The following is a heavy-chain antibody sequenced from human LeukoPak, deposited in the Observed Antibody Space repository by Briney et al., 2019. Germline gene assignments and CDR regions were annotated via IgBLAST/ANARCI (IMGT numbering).Heavy chain of an antibody. D-gene: IGHD2-21*02. CDR2: IHSGGNT. V-gene: IGHV3-66*01. Sequence: GSLLLSCTASGFAVSSNYINWVRQAPGKGLEWVSVIHSGGNTYYAHSVKDRFTISRDNSKNTVYLQMNSLRAEDTALYYCARERDGYCGGDCYYYYGMDVWGQGTTVTVSS. CDR3: ARERDGYCGGDCYYYYGMDV. CDR1: GFAVSSNY. J-gene: IGHJ6*02.